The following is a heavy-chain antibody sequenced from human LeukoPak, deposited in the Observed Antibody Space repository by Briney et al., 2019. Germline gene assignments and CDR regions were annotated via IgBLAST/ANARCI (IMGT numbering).Heavy chain of an antibody. Sequence: PGRSLRLSCAASGFTVSSNYMSWVRQAPGKGLEWVSVIYSGGSTYYADSVKGRFTISRDNSKNTLYLQMNSLRAGDTAVYYCARALRDAFDIWGQGTMVTVSS. CDR3: ARALRDAFDI. CDR1: GFTVSSNY. J-gene: IGHJ3*02. V-gene: IGHV3-66*01. CDR2: IYSGGST.